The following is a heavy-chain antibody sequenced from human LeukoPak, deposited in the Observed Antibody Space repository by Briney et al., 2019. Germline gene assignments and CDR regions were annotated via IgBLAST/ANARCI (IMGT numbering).Heavy chain of an antibody. CDR3: ARGESSALPYYFDY. D-gene: IGHD6-19*01. Sequence: PSETLSLTCAVYGGSFSGYYWSWIRQPPGKGLEWIGEINQSGSTNYNPSLKSRVTISVDTSKNQFSLKLSSVTAADTAVYYCARGESSALPYYFDYWGQGTLVTVSS. V-gene: IGHV4-34*01. CDR2: INQSGST. CDR1: GGSFSGYY. J-gene: IGHJ4*02.